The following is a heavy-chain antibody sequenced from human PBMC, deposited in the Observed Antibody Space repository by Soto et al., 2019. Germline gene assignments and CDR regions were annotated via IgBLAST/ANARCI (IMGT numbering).Heavy chain of an antibody. J-gene: IGHJ4*02. Sequence: SETLSLTCTVSGGSISSTSSYWAWIRQPPGKGLEWVGSIYYLGNTYYNPSLGSRVTISVDTSKNQFSLKLSSVTAADTAVFYCAGLYPYESSGYQLDYWSQGTRVTVAS. CDR1: GGSISSTSSY. D-gene: IGHD3-22*01. V-gene: IGHV4-39*01. CDR2: IYYLGNT. CDR3: AGLYPYESSGYQLDY.